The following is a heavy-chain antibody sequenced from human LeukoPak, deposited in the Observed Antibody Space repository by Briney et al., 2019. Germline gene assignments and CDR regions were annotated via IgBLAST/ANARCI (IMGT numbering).Heavy chain of an antibody. CDR1: GGTFSSYT. CDR3: ARPNYYDSSGSDFDY. V-gene: IGHV1-69*05. Sequence: SVKVSCKASGGTFSSYTISWVRQAPGQGLEWMGRIIPIFGTANYAQKFQGRVTITTDESTSTAYMELSSLRSEDTAVYYCARPNYYDSSGSDFDYWGQGTLVTVSS. J-gene: IGHJ4*02. CDR2: IIPIFGTA. D-gene: IGHD3-22*01.